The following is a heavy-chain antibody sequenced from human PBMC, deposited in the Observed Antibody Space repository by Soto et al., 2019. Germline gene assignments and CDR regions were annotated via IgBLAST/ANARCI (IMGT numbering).Heavy chain of an antibody. CDR1: GYTFTSYG. J-gene: IGHJ3*02. CDR2: ISAYNGNT. V-gene: IGHV1-18*04. Sequence: QVQLVQSGAEVKKPGASVKVSCKASGYTFTSYGISWVRQAPGQGLEWMGWISAYNGNTNYAQKLQGRVTMTTDTSTSTAYMELRSLRSDDTAVYYCARVARVAIFGVVTSHDAFAIWGQGTMVTVSS. D-gene: IGHD3-3*01. CDR3: ARVARVAIFGVVTSHDAFAI.